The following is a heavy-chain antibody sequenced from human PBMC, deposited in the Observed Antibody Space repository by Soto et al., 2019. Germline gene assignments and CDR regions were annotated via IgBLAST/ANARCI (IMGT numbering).Heavy chain of an antibody. V-gene: IGHV3-23*01. CDR1: GFIYSIYA. Sequence: EVQLLQSGGGLVQPGGSLRLSCTASGFIYSIYAMAWVRQAPGKGLEWVSAISGSGGETYYADSVKGRFTISRDNSKNTVYLQMTNLRAEDTAVYYCAKEIAVAVATPPEYWCQGTLVTVSS. CDR2: ISGSGGET. CDR3: AKEIAVAVATPPEY. J-gene: IGHJ4*02. D-gene: IGHD5-12*01.